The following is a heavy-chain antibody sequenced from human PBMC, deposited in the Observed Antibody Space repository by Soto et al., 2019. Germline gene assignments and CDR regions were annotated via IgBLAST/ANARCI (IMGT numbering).Heavy chain of an antibody. CDR2: IKQDGGDK. CDR3: AREERPDI. CDR1: GFTFSHYW. Sequence: EVQVAESGGALVQPGGSLRLSCAASGFTFSHYWMSWVRQAPGKGLEWVASIKQDGGDKYYLDSVRRRCTISRDNAKNSLYMQMNSLRAEDTAVYYYAREERPDIWGQGTMVIVSS. V-gene: IGHV3-7*01. D-gene: IGHD1-1*01. J-gene: IGHJ3*02.